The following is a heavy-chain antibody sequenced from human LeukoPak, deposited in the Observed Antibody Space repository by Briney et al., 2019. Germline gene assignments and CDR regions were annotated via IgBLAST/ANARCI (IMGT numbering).Heavy chain of an antibody. CDR3: ARGLYPYQLPTTDKYYFDY. CDR2: INHSGST. J-gene: IGHJ4*02. D-gene: IGHD2-2*01. V-gene: IGHV4-34*01. Sequence: NASETLSLTCVVYGGSFSGYYWSWIRQPPGKGLEWIGEINHSGSTNYNPSLKSRVTISVDTSKNQFSLKLSSVTAADTAVYYCARGLYPYQLPTTDKYYFDYWGQGTLVTVSS. CDR1: GGSFSGYY.